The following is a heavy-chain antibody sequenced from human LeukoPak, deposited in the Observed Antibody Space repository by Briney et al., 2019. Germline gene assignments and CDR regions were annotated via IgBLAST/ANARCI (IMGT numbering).Heavy chain of an antibody. CDR1: GFIFSDYY. D-gene: IGHD1-26*01. Sequence: GGSLRLSCAASGFIFSDYYMTWIRQAPGKGLEWVSYISSSGSTIYADSVKGQFTISRENAKNSLYLQMNSLRVEDTAVYYCARDEGGSFDHWGQGTLVTVSS. CDR2: ISSSGST. V-gene: IGHV3-11*04. CDR3: ARDEGGSFDH. J-gene: IGHJ4*02.